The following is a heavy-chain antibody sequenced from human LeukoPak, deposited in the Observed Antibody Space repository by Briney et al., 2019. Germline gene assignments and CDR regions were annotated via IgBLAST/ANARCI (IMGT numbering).Heavy chain of an antibody. J-gene: IGHJ6*02. D-gene: IGHD6-6*01. CDR2: INPSGGST. CDR1: GYTFTSYY. V-gene: IGHV1-46*01. CDR3: AREGPRSIAIYYYYGMDV. Sequence: ASVKVSCKASGYTFTSYYMHWVRQAPGQGLEWMGIINPSGGSTSYAQKFQGRVTMTRYTSTSTVYMELSSLRSEDTAVYYCAREGPRSIAIYYYYGMDVWGQGTTVTVSS.